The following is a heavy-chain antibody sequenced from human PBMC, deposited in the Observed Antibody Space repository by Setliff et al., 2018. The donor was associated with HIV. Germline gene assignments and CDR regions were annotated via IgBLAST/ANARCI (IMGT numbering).Heavy chain of an antibody. D-gene: IGHD6-19*01. CDR1: GGSISRNNDY. CDR3: VRDPGYNSGWSGTSFDY. V-gene: IGHV4-39*07. Sequence: PSETLSLTCTVSGGSISRNNDYWGWIRQPPGKGLEWIGSVNYRGTTYRNPSLKSRLSISMDTSKNQFSLKLRSVFAGDAAMYYCVRDPGYNSGWSGTSFDYWGRGTLVTVSS. J-gene: IGHJ4*02. CDR2: VNYRGTT.